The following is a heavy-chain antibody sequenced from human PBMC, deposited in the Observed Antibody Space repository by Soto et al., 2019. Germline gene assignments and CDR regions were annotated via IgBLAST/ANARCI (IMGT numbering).Heavy chain of an antibody. J-gene: IGHJ5*02. Sequence: PSETLSLTCTVSGGSISSGGYYWSWIRQHPGKGLEWIGYIYYSGSTYYNPSLKSRVTISVDTSKNQFSLKLSSVTAADTAVYYCARVLGDIVLVPAAMFRDKNWFDPWGQGTLVTVSS. CDR3: ARVLGDIVLVPAAMFRDKNWFDP. D-gene: IGHD2-2*01. V-gene: IGHV4-31*03. CDR2: IYYSGST. CDR1: GGSISSGGYY.